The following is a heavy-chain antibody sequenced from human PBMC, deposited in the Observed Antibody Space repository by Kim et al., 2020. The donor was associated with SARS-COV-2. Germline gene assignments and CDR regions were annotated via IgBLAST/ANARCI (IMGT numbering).Heavy chain of an antibody. Sequence: GQAQEFQGRVTMTRNTSQSTAYMGLSSLRSEDTAVYYCARSMTTVTTGDYWGQGTLVTVSS. CDR3: ARSMTTVTTGDY. J-gene: IGHJ4*02. V-gene: IGHV1-8*01. D-gene: IGHD4-17*01.